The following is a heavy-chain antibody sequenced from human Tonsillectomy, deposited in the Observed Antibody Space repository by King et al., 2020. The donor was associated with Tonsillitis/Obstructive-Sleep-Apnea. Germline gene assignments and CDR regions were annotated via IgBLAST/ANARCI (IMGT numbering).Heavy chain of an antibody. CDR1: GFTFSSYA. V-gene: IGHV3-30*04. D-gene: IGHD6-19*01. CDR3: ASKSSGWYGYYYYYYYMDV. J-gene: IGHJ6*03. Sequence: VQLVESGGGVVQPGRSLRLSCAASGFTFSSYAMHWVRQAPGKGLEWVAVISYDGSNKYYADSVKGRFTISRDNSKNTLYLQMNSLRAEDMAVYYCASKSSGWYGYYYYYYYMDVWGKGTTVTVSS. CDR2: ISYDGSNK.